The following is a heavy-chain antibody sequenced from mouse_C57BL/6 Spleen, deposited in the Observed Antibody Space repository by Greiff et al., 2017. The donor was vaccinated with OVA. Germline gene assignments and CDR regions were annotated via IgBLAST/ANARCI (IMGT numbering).Heavy chain of an antibody. V-gene: IGHV1-85*01. CDR1: GYTFTSYD. Sequence: VQLQQSGPELVKPGASVKLSCKASGYTFTSYDINWVKQRPGQGLEWIGWIYPRDGSTTYNEKFKGKATLTVDTSSSTAYMELHSLTSEDSAVYFCARRDYPWFAYWGQGTLVTVSA. J-gene: IGHJ3*01. CDR3: ARRDYPWFAY. D-gene: IGHD2-4*01. CDR2: IYPRDGST.